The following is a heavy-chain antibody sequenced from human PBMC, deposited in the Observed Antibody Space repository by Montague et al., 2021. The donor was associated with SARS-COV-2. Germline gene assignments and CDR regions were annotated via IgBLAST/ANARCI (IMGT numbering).Heavy chain of an antibody. CDR3: SRGFNYGPFDL. CDR1: GFTFDDYG. V-gene: IGHV3-20*04. CDR2: ITRNGGDT. Sequence: SLRLSCAASGFTFDDYGMSWVRQAPGKGLEWVSGITRNGGDTGYGDSVKGRFTISRDNAKNSLYLQMTTLRAEDTALYCCSRGFNYGPFDLWGQGSLVTVSS. D-gene: IGHD4-17*01. J-gene: IGHJ4*02.